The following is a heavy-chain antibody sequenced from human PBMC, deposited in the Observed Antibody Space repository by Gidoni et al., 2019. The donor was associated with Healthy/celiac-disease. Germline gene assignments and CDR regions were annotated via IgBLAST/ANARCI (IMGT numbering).Heavy chain of an antibody. CDR1: GFTFSSYW. V-gene: IGHV3-7*03. Sequence: EVQLVESGGGLVQPGVSLRLSCAASGFTFSSYWMSWVRQAPGKGLEWVANIKQDGSEKYYVDSVKGRFTISRDNAKNSLYLQMNSLRAADTAVYYCAIGLRFLSYWGQGTLVTVSS. D-gene: IGHD3-3*01. J-gene: IGHJ4*02. CDR3: AIGLRFLSY. CDR2: IKQDGSEK.